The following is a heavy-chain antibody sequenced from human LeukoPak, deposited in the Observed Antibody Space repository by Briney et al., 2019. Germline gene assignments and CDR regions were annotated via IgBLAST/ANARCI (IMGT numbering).Heavy chain of an antibody. CDR2: IYHSGNT. V-gene: IGHV4-59*01. D-gene: IGHD6-13*01. CDR3: AREEGIAAAGALEY. J-gene: IGHJ4*02. Sequence: SETLSLTCNVSGDSITDYYWSWIRQPPGKGLEWIGFIYHSGNTNYNPSLASRVTLSLDTSKTQLSLRLTAVTAADTAVYYCAREEGIAAAGALEYWGQGILVTVSS. CDR1: GDSITDYY.